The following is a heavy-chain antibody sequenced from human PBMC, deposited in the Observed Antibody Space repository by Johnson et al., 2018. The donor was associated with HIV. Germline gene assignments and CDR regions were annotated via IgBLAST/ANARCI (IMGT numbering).Heavy chain of an antibody. V-gene: IGHV3-20*04. CDR1: GFTFDDYG. J-gene: IGHJ3*02. CDR2: INWNGGST. Sequence: VQLVQSGGGVVRPGGSLRLSCAASGFTFDDYGMSWVRQAPGKGLEWVSGINWNGGSTTYADSVKGRFTISRDNAKNSLYLQMNSLRAEDTAVYYCARDRGTGIVRDAFDMWGQGTMVTVS. D-gene: IGHD1-26*01. CDR3: ARDRGTGIVRDAFDM.